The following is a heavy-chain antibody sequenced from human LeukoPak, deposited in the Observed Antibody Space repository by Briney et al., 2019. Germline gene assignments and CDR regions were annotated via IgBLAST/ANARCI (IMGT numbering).Heavy chain of an antibody. D-gene: IGHD3-10*01. J-gene: IGHJ4*02. CDR2: TNHVAAT. Sequence: SQTLSLTCGVSGGSFSDYLWSWICQHPGNGLERIGQTNHVAATNYNPSLKSRVTMSVDRSKNQFSLRLSSVTGADRAVYYCARGRTGSTNYDYWGQGVLVTVSS. CDR3: ARGRTGSTNYDY. CDR1: GGSFSDYL. V-gene: IGHV4-34*01.